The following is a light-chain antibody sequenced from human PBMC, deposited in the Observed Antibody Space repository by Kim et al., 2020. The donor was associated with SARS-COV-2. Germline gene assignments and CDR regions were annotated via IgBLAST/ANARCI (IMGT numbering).Light chain of an antibody. V-gene: IGLV3-21*04. CDR2: YDS. Sequence: SYELTQPPSVSVSPGQTARVSCGGNSIGSKSVHWYQQESGQAPVLVIYYDSDRPSGIPERFSGSNSGNTATLTISRVEAGDEADYYCQVWDSTSDHRVVFGGGTQLTVL. CDR1: SIGSKS. J-gene: IGLJ2*01. CDR3: QVWDSTSDHRVV.